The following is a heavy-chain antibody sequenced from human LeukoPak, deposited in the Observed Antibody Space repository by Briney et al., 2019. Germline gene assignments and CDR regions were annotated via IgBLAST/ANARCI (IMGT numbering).Heavy chain of an antibody. CDR1: GYTFTNYY. V-gene: IGHV1-46*01. CDR3: ARDHHGSGSLTTFDY. J-gene: IGHJ4*02. D-gene: IGHD3-10*01. CDR2: INPSGGSV. Sequence: ASVKVSCKASGYTFTNYYMHWVRQAPGQGLEWMGIINPSGGSVSSAQKFQGRVTMTRDTSTSTVYMELSSLRSEDTAVYYCARDHHGSGSLTTFDYWGRGTLVTVSS.